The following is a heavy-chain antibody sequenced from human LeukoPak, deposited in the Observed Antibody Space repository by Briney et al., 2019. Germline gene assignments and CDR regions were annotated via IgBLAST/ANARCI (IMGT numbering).Heavy chain of an antibody. V-gene: IGHV1-24*01. CDR2: LDPEDGET. CDR1: GYTLTELS. D-gene: IGHD2-2*01. J-gene: IGHJ3*02. CDR3: ATIYCSSTSCYHPDAFDI. Sequence: ASVKVSCKVSGYTLTELSMHWVRQAPGKGLEWMGGLDPEDGETIYAQKFQGRVTMTEDTSTDTAYMELSSLRSEDTAVYYCATIYCSSTSCYHPDAFDIWGQGTMVTVSS.